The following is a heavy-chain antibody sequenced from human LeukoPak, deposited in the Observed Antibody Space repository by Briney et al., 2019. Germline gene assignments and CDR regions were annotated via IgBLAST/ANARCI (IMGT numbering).Heavy chain of an antibody. J-gene: IGHJ4*02. CDR2: INAGNGNT. D-gene: IGHD6-13*01. CDR3: ARDTSIAAAGLDY. CDR1: GYTFTSYA. Sequence: ASVKVSCKASGYTFTSYAMHWVRQAPGQRLEWMGWINAGNGNTKYSQKFQGRVTITRNTSISTAYMELSSLRSEDTAVYYCARDTSIAAAGLDYWGQGTLVTVSS. V-gene: IGHV1-3*01.